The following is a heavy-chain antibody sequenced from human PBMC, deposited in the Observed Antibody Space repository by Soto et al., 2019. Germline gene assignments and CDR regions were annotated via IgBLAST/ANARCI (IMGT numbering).Heavy chain of an antibody. CDR3: ARWGTTGGLAV. CDR1: GFTFRSYG. J-gene: IGHJ4*02. CDR2: TSYDGSNN. V-gene: IGHV3-33*05. D-gene: IGHD3-16*01. Sequence: QVQLVESGGGVVQPGTSLRLSCVGSGFTFRSYGIHWVRQAPGKGLEWVALTSYDGSNNFYGDSVKGRFTISRDNSRNTVELQMDSLRLEDTALYYCARWGTTGGLAVWGQGTLVSVSS.